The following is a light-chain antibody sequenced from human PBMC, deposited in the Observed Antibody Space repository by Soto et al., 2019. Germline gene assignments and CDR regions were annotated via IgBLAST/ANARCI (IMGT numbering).Light chain of an antibody. CDR2: GAS. CDR1: QSVSSSY. CDR3: QQYGSSPPLT. Sequence: DIVLKQYPGTLSLSPGERATLSCRASQSVSSSYLAWYQQKPGQAPRLLIYGASSRATGIPDRFSGSGSGTDFTLTISRLEPEDFAVYYCQQYGSSPPLTFGGGTKVDIK. J-gene: IGKJ4*01. V-gene: IGKV3-20*01.